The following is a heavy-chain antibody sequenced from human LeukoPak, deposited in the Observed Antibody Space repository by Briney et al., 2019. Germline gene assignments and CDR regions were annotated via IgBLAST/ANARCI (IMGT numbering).Heavy chain of an antibody. CDR1: GYSFTTYW. V-gene: IGHV5-51*01. D-gene: IGHD3-10*01. J-gene: IGHJ4*02. CDR2: IYPCDSDT. Sequence: GESLKISCKGSGYSFTTYWIGWVRQMPGKGVEWMGFIYPCDSDTTYSPSFQGQVTISADKSISTAYLQWSSLKASDTAMYYCARPNYYSSGSYSIWYFDYWGQGTLVTVSS. CDR3: ARPNYYSSGSYSIWYFDY.